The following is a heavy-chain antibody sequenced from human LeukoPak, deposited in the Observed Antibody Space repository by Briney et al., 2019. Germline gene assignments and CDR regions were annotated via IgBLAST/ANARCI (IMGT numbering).Heavy chain of an antibody. J-gene: IGHJ4*02. CDR1: GGSISSSSYY. D-gene: IGHD6-19*01. Sequence: SETLSLTCTVSGGSISSSSYYWGWIRQPPGKGLEWIGSIYYSGSTYYNPSLKSRVTISVDTSKNQFSLKLSSVTAADTAVYYCARQTSGFFSFDYWGQGTLVTVSS. CDR3: ARQTSGFFSFDY. V-gene: IGHV4-39*01. CDR2: IYYSGST.